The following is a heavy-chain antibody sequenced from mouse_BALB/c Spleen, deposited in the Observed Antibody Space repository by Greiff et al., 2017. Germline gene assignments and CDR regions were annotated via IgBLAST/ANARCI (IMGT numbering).Heavy chain of an antibody. CDR3: VRERSSFYFDY. Sequence: VHLVESGPGLVAPSQSLSITCTVSGFSLTSYDISWIRQPPGKGLEWLGVIWTGGGTNYNSAFMSRLSISKDNSKSQVFLKMNSLQTDDTAIYYCVRERSSFYFDYWGQGTTLTVSS. CDR2: IWTGGGT. D-gene: IGHD1-1*01. CDR1: GFSLTSYD. J-gene: IGHJ2*01. V-gene: IGHV2-9-2*01.